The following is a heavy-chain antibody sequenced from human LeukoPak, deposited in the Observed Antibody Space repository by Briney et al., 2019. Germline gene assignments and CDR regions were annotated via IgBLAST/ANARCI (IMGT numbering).Heavy chain of an antibody. V-gene: IGHV3-48*04. CDR1: GFTFSSYS. CDR2: ISSSSSTI. D-gene: IGHD6-19*01. Sequence: GGSLRLSCAASGFTFSSYSMNWVRQAPGKGLEWVSYISSSSSTIYYADSVKGRFTISRDNAKNSLYLQMNSLRAEDTAVYYCARSGWYEYFQHWGQGTLVTVSS. J-gene: IGHJ1*01. CDR3: ARSGWYEYFQH.